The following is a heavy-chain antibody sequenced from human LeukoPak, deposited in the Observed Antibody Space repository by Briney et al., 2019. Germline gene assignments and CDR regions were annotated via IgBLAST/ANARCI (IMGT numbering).Heavy chain of an antibody. J-gene: IGHJ4*02. D-gene: IGHD3-16*02. CDR3: ARGRVSYRLNALDY. V-gene: IGHV3-11*04. CDR2: IATSDTTT. Sequence: PSETLSLTCTVSGYSISSGYYWGWIRQPPGKGLEWISYIATSDTTTRYADSVKGRFTISRDNAKNSLYLQMSSLRAEDTAVYYCARGRVSYRLNALDYWGQGTLVTVSS. CDR1: GYSISSGYY.